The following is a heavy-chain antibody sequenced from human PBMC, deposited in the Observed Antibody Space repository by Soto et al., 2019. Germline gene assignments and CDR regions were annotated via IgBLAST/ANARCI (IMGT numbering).Heavy chain of an antibody. V-gene: IGHV1-46*01. Sequence: GASVKVSCKASGYTFSSYYMHWVRQAPGRGLEWVGLINPGTGATTYAQKFQGRATMTSDTSTSTVYMELRSLTSEDTAVYYCARDHIAAADTYALDIWGQGTMVTVSS. CDR2: INPGTGAT. CDR3: ARDHIAAADTYALDI. CDR1: GYTFSSYY. J-gene: IGHJ3*02. D-gene: IGHD6-25*01.